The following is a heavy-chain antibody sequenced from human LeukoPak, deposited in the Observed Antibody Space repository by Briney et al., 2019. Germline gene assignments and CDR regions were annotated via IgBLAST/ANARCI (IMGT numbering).Heavy chain of an antibody. V-gene: IGHV4-39*01. J-gene: IGHJ4*02. CDR3: ARLVTALTRTFDY. CDR2: IYYSRST. Sequence: SETLCLSCTASGCSISSCSYYWGWIPPPPGQGLEWFMSIYYSRSTYYNPSRNSRVTISVDTSKNQYSLKLSSVTAADTAVYYCARLVTALTRTFDYWGQGTLVTVSS. CDR1: GCSISSCSYY. D-gene: IGHD2-21*02.